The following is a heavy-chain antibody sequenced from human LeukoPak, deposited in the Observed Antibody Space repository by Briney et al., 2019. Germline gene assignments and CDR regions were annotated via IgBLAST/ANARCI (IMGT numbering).Heavy chain of an antibody. V-gene: IGHV1-2*02. D-gene: IGHD2-2*01. CDR1: GYSFTGYY. J-gene: IGHJ4*02. Sequence: ASVKVSCKASGYSFTGYYIHWVRQAPGQGLEWMGWINPNSGGTNYAQKFQGRVTMTRDTSISTAYMELSRLRSDDTAVYYCARDLGPYCSSTSCYFSFDYWGQGTLVTVSS. CDR2: INPNSGGT. CDR3: ARDLGPYCSSTSCYFSFDY.